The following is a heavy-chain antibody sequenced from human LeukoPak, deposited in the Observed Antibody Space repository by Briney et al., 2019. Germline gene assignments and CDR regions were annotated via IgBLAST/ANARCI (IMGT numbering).Heavy chain of an antibody. CDR3: AKDNRVATGYSI. CDR1: GFTFSSYG. Sequence: GGSLRLSCAASGFTFSSYGMHWVRQAPGKGLEWVAFIRYDGSNKYYADSVKGRFTISRDNSKNTLYLQMNSLRAEDTAVYYCAKDNRVATGYSIWGQGTMVTVSS. V-gene: IGHV3-30*02. D-gene: IGHD3-3*01. CDR2: IRYDGSNK. J-gene: IGHJ3*02.